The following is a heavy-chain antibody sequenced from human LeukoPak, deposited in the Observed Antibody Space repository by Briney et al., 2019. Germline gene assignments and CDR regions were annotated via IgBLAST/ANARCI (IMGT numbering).Heavy chain of an antibody. J-gene: IGHJ5*02. CDR1: GYTFTSYG. CDR3: ARVKGGYSSGWYWFDP. Sequence: ASVKVSCKASGYTFTSYGISWVRQPPGQGLEWMGWISAYNGNTNYAQKLQGRVTMTTDTSTSTAYMELRSLRSDDTAVYYCARVKGGYSSGWYWFDPWGQGTLVTVSS. V-gene: IGHV1-18*01. CDR2: ISAYNGNT. D-gene: IGHD6-19*01.